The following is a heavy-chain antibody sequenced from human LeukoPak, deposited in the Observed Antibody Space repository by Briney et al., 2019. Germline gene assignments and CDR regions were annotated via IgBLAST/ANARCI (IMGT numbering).Heavy chain of an antibody. J-gene: IGHJ4*02. V-gene: IGHV6-1*01. CDR2: TYYRSKWYN. D-gene: IGHD6-19*01. CDR3: ARGGWWEAYFDY. Sequence: SQTLSLTCAISGDSVSSNSAAWNWIRQSPSIGLEWLGRTYYRSKWYNDYAVSVKSRIAINPDTSKNQFSLQLNSVTPEDTAVYYCARGGWWEAYFDYWGQGTLVTVSS. CDR1: GDSVSSNSAA.